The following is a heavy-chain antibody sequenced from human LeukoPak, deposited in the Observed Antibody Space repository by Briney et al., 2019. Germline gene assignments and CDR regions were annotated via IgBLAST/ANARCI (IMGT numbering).Heavy chain of an antibody. CDR2: MYYSGTT. CDR3: ARVMVNNWFDP. D-gene: IGHD2-8*01. Sequence: SETLSLTCTVSGDSVNIYSWNWIRQSPGKRLEWTAYMYYSGTTNYNPSLGNRVAISLDLSRHQFSLRLNSVTTADTAVYYCARVMVNNWFDPWGQ. CDR1: GDSVNIYS. J-gene: IGHJ5*02. V-gene: IGHV4-59*02.